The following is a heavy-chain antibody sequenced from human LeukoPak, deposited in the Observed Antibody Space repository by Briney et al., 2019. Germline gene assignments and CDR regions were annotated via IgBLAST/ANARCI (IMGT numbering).Heavy chain of an antibody. J-gene: IGHJ4*02. CDR1: GFTFSSYS. Sequence: PGGSLRLSCAASGFTFSSYSMNWVRQAPGKGLEWVSSISSSSSYIYYADSVKGRFTISRDNAKNSLYLQMNSLRAEDTAVYYCARWSNYYDSSGPPDYWGQGTLVTVFS. CDR2: ISSSSSYI. V-gene: IGHV3-21*01. D-gene: IGHD3-22*01. CDR3: ARWSNYYDSSGPPDY.